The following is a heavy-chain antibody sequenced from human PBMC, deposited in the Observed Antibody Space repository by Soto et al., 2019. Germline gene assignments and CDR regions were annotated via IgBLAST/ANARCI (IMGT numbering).Heavy chain of an antibody. D-gene: IGHD2-15*01. CDR3: ASEYCSSGSCYLRYRWFDP. Sequence: QVQLVQSGAEVKKPGSSVKVSCKASGGTFSSYAISWVRQAPGQGLEWMGGIIPIFGTANYAQKFQGRVTITADESTSTAYMELSSLRSEDTAVYYCASEYCSSGSCYLRYRWFDPWGQGTLVTVSS. J-gene: IGHJ5*02. CDR1: GGTFSSYA. CDR2: IIPIFGTA. V-gene: IGHV1-69*01.